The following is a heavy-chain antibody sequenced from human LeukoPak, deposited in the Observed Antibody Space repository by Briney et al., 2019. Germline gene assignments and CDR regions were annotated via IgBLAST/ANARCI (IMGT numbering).Heavy chain of an antibody. CDR1: GFTFSSYS. Sequence: GGSLRLSCAASGFTFSSYSMNWVRQAPGKGLEWVSYISSSSSTIYYADSVKGRFTISRDNAKNSLYLQMNSLRAEDTAVYYCARGILGYCSSTSCYRGNTNFDYWDQGTLVTVSS. CDR3: ARGILGYCSSTSCYRGNTNFDY. J-gene: IGHJ4*02. V-gene: IGHV3-48*01. D-gene: IGHD2-2*02. CDR2: ISSSSSTI.